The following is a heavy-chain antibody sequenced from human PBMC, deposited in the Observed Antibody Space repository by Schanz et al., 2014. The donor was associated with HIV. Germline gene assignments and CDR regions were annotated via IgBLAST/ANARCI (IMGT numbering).Heavy chain of an antibody. CDR1: GYIFTSNV. D-gene: IGHD2-15*01. CDR3: ARGRSGYCSGGSCPYGRYSFDY. Sequence: QVQLMQSGAELKKPGASVRVSCKTSGYIFTSNVISWVRQAPGQGLEWMGWSNPNRGGTNYAQKFQGRVTMTRDTAISTVSMELSRLRSDDTAVYYCARGRSGYCSGGSCPYGRYSFDYWGQGTLVTVSS. V-gene: IGHV1-2*02. CDR2: SNPNRGGT. J-gene: IGHJ4*02.